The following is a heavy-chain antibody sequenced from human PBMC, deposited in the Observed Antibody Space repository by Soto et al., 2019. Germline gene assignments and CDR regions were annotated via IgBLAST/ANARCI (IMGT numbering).Heavy chain of an antibody. J-gene: IGHJ6*02. V-gene: IGHV3-23*01. CDR3: ASISGSRQDPYYYYYAMDV. CDR1: GLSFSTYA. Sequence: DVQLFESGGGLVQPGGSLRLSCAASGLSFSTYAMSWVRQAPGKGLEWVSAISGSGGSTFYADSVKGRFTISRDNAKNSLYLQMNSLRAEDTAVYYCASISGSRQDPYYYYYAMDVWGQGTTVTVSS. D-gene: IGHD1-26*01. CDR2: ISGSGGST.